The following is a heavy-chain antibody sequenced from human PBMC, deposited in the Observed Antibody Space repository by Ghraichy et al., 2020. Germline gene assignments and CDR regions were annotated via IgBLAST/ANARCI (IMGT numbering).Heavy chain of an antibody. V-gene: IGHV3-48*02. D-gene: IGHD4-23*01. J-gene: IGHJ6*02. Sequence: GGSLRLSCAASGFSFSNYIMNWVRQAPGKGLEWVSHISSSSRTISYADSVKGRFTVSRDNAKNSMFLQMNSLRDEDTAVYYCARASRVVRFYYYDALDVWGQLTTVTV. CDR3: ARASRVVRFYYYDALDV. CDR1: GFSFSNYI. CDR2: ISSSSRTI.